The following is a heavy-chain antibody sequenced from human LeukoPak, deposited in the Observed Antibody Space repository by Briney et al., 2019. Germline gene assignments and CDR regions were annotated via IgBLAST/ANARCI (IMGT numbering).Heavy chain of an antibody. CDR3: ARDGPHYDFWSGPAY. J-gene: IGHJ4*02. Sequence: PGGSLRLSCEASGFTFSSYWMSWVRQAPGKGLEWVANINEDGSEKYYVESVKGRFTISRDNAKNSRYLQMDSLRAEDTAVYYCARDGPHYDFWSGPAYWGQGTLVTVSS. D-gene: IGHD3-3*01. V-gene: IGHV3-7*05. CDR1: GFTFSSYW. CDR2: INEDGSEK.